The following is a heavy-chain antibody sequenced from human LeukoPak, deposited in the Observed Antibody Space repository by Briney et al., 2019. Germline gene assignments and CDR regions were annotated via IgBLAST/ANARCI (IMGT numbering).Heavy chain of an antibody. D-gene: IGHD4-23*01. J-gene: IGHJ4*02. CDR3: ARYYGGLDDY. V-gene: IGHV1-46*04. CDR2: IIPIVGST. Sequence: ASVKVSCKASGYTFSSYYMHWVRQAPGQGLEWMGRIIPIVGSTNYAEKLQGRVTITADKSTSTVYMELSSLRSEDTAVYYCARYYGGLDDYWGQGTLIIVSS. CDR1: GYTFSSYY.